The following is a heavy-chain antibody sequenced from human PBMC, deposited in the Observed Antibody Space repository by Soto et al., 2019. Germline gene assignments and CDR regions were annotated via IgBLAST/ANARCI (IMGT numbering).Heavy chain of an antibody. V-gene: IGHV4-34*01. D-gene: IGHD3-3*01. CDR2: INHSGST. CDR3: ARNTRAWSGYSNWFDP. Sequence: SETLSLTCAVYGGSFTGYYWSWIRQPPGKGLEWIGEINHSGSTNYNPSLESRVTISVDTSKTQFSLKLSSVTVADTAVFYCARNTRAWSGYSNWFDPWGQGTLVTVSS. CDR1: GGSFTGYY. J-gene: IGHJ5*02.